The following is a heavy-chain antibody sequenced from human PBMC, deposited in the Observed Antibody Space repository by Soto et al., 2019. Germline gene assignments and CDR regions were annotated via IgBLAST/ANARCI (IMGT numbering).Heavy chain of an antibody. Sequence: GGSLRLSCAASGFTFSSYAMSWVRQAPGKGLEWVSAISGSGGSTYYADSVKGRFTISRDNSKNTLYLQMNSLRAEDTAVYYCAKPQYYDILTGGLGYYYGLDVWGQGTTVTISS. V-gene: IGHV3-23*01. CDR3: AKPQYYDILTGGLGYYYGLDV. J-gene: IGHJ6*02. D-gene: IGHD3-9*01. CDR2: ISGSGGST. CDR1: GFTFSSYA.